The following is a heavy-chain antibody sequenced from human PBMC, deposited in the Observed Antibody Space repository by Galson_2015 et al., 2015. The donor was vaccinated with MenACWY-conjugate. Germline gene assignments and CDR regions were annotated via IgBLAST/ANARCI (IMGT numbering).Heavy chain of an antibody. D-gene: IGHD6-13*01. Sequence: CAISGDSVSSHSAAWTWIRQSPSRGLEWLGRTYHRSRWHNDYAVSVKSRITINPDTSRNQLSLQLSSVTPEDTAVYYCARGVTRTSGTINWYFDVWGRSTLVTVSS. J-gene: IGHJ2*01. CDR2: TYHRSRWHN. V-gene: IGHV6-1*01. CDR3: ARGVTRTSGTINWYFDV. CDR1: GDSVSSHSAA.